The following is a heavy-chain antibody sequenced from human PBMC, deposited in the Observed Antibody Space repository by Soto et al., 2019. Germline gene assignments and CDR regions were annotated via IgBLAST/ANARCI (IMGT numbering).Heavy chain of an antibody. V-gene: IGHV3-9*01. CDR1: GFTFDDYA. CDR2: ISWNSGSI. D-gene: IGHD2-15*01. CDR3: AKDKKSSDIVGVCGFDY. J-gene: IGHJ4*02. Sequence: EVQLVESGGGLVQPGRSLRLSCAASGFTFDDYAMHWVRQAPGKGLEWVSGISWNSGSIGYAHSVKGRFTISRDNAKNTLYMQMTSLRAEDTALYYCAKDKKSSDIVGVCGFDYWGQGTLDTVSS.